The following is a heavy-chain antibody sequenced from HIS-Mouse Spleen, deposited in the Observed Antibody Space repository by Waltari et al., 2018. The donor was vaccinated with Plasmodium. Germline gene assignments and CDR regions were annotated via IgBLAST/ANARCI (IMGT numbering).Heavy chain of an antibody. J-gene: IGHJ4*02. D-gene: IGHD4-4*01. Sequence: QVQLVESGGGVVQPGRSLSISCAASGFTFGRYGMHWGRQAPGKGLEWVAVIWYDGSNKYYADSVKGRFTISRDNSKNTLYLQMNNLRAEDTAVYYCAKDHSNYPDYFDYWGQGTLVTVSS. CDR1: GFTFGRYG. V-gene: IGHV3-33*06. CDR3: AKDHSNYPDYFDY. CDR2: IWYDGSNK.